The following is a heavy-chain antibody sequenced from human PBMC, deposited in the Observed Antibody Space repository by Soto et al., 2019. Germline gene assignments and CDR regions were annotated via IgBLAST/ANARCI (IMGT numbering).Heavy chain of an antibody. CDR2: ISYDGSNK. V-gene: IGHV3-30*18. CDR3: EKPPTGTTREIWFDP. D-gene: IGHD1-7*01. Sequence: GGSLRLSCAASGFTFSSYGMHWARQAPGKGLEWVAVISYDGSNKYYADSVKGRFTISRDNSKNTLYLQMNSLRAEDTAVYYCEKPPTGTTREIWFDPWGQGTLVTVS. J-gene: IGHJ5*02. CDR1: GFTFSSYG.